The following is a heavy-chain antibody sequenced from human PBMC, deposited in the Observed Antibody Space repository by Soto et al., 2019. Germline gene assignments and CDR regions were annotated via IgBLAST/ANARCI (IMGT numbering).Heavy chain of an antibody. Sequence: SETLSLTCTVSGGSVSSGSYYWSWIRQPPGKGLEWIGYIYYSGSTNYNPSLKSRVTISVDTSKNQFSLKLSSVTAADTAVYYCARDPEGGSSGDYYYGMDVWGQGTTVTVSS. CDR3: ARDPEGGSSGDYYYGMDV. D-gene: IGHD6-6*01. V-gene: IGHV4-61*01. CDR1: GGSVSSGSYY. J-gene: IGHJ6*02. CDR2: IYYSGST.